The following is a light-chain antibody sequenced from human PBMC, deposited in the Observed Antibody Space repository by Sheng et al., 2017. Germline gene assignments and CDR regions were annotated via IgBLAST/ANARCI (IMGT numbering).Light chain of an antibody. CDR2: KDV. CDR3: QSADDSGFV. CDR1: ALGKQY. V-gene: IGLV3-25*03. J-gene: IGLJ1*01. Sequence: GQTVSINCSGDALGKQYAYWYRQRPGQAPVLVIFKDVERPSGIPVRLSGSSSGTTVTLTISGVQAEDEADYFCQSADDSGFVFGTGT.